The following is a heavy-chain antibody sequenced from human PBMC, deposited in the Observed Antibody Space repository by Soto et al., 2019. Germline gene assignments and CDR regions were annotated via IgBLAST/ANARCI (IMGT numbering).Heavy chain of an antibody. V-gene: IGHV1-2*04. CDR3: ARGDRSGYYNYYYYGMDV. CDR2: IIPNSGGT. CDR1: GYTFTSYG. D-gene: IGHD3-22*01. Sequence: GASVKVSCKASGYTFTSYGISWVRQAPGQGLEWMGWIIPNSGGTNYAQKFQGWVTMTRDTSISTAYMELSRLRSDDTAVYYCARGDRSGYYNYYYYGMDVWGQGTTVTVSS. J-gene: IGHJ6*02.